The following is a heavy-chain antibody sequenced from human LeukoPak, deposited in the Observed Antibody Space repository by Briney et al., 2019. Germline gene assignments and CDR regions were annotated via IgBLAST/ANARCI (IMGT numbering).Heavy chain of an antibody. Sequence: SETLSLTCTVSGGSISSSSYYWGWIRQPPGKGLEWIGSIYYSGSTYYNPSLKSRVTISVDTSKNQFSLKLSSVTAADTAVYYCATHSRWLQFGYDAFDIWGQGTMVTVSS. D-gene: IGHD5-24*01. CDR1: GGSISSSSYY. V-gene: IGHV4-39*07. J-gene: IGHJ3*02. CDR3: ATHSRWLQFGYDAFDI. CDR2: IYYSGST.